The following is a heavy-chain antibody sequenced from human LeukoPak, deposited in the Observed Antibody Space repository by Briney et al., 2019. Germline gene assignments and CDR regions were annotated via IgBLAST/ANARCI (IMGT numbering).Heavy chain of an antibody. Sequence: ASVKVSCKASGNSFTTYYIHWVRQAPGQGLEWMGIINPNGGGSTYAQKLQGRVRMTRDMSTTTFYMEMTTLISEDTAVYYYATSSEFGDNAELEVWGQGTLVTVSS. CDR1: GNSFTTYY. CDR3: ATSSEFGDNAELEV. CDR2: INPNGGGS. J-gene: IGHJ1*01. V-gene: IGHV1-46*04. D-gene: IGHD4-17*01.